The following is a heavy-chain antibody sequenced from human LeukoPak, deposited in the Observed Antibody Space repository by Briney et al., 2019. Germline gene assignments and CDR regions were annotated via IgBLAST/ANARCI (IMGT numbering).Heavy chain of an antibody. D-gene: IGHD6-19*01. J-gene: IGHJ4*02. Sequence: GGSLRLSCTASGFTFGDYAMSWVRQAPGKGLEWVGFIRSRAYGGTTEYAASVKGRFTISRDDSKSIAYLQMNSLKTEDTAVYYCTRDGYSSGWTRSFDYWGQGTLVTVSS. CDR1: GFTFGDYA. CDR3: TRDGYSSGWTRSFDY. V-gene: IGHV3-49*04. CDR2: IRSRAYGGTT.